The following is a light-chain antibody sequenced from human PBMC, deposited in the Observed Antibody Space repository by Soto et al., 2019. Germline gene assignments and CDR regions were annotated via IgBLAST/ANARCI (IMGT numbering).Light chain of an antibody. Sequence: IQMTQSPSTLSASVGDRVTITCRASQSISTWLAWYQQKAGKAPKLLIYKASSLQGGVPSRFSGSGSGTEFTLTISGLQPDDFGTYYCQQYSSYSGTFGQGTKVDIK. CDR1: QSISTW. CDR2: KAS. V-gene: IGKV1-5*03. J-gene: IGKJ1*01. CDR3: QQYSSYSGT.